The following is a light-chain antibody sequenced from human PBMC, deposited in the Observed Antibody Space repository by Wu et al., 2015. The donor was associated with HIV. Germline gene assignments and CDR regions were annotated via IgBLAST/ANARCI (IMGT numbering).Light chain of an antibody. V-gene: IGKV3-20*01. CDR3: QQYDSSPPWT. Sequence: EIVLTQTPGTLPLSPGERATLSCRASQSISANYLAWYQQKPGQAPRLLIFGVSNRASGIPARFSGSGSGTDFTLTISRLEPEDFAVYYCQQYDSSPPWTFGQGTRMEVK. J-gene: IGKJ1*01. CDR2: GVS. CDR1: QSISANY.